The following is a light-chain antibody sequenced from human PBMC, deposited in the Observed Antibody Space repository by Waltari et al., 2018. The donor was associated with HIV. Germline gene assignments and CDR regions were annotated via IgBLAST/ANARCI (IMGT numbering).Light chain of an antibody. J-gene: IGLJ2*01. CDR2: RNK. V-gene: IGLV1-44*01. CDR3: ATWDDSLNGVV. CDR1: SSNIGSNT. Sequence: QSVLTQPPSASGTPGQRVTISCSGSSSNIGSNTVNWYQQLPGTAPKVLIYRNKQRPSGVPDRFSGSKSGTSASLAISGLQSEDEAAYYCATWDDSLNGVVFGGGTTLAGL.